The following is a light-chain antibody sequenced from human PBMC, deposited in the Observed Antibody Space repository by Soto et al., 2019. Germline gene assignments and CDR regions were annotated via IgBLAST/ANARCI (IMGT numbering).Light chain of an antibody. CDR1: QSISTH. Sequence: VMTQSPATPSVSPGETATLSCRASQSISTHLAWFQQKPGQGPRLLIYGAFTSATGVPARFSGSGSGTDFELTISSLQSEDFAVYYCQRYENCPPMYTFGQGTKLEIK. CDR3: QRYENCPPMYT. V-gene: IGKV3-15*01. CDR2: GAF. J-gene: IGKJ2*01.